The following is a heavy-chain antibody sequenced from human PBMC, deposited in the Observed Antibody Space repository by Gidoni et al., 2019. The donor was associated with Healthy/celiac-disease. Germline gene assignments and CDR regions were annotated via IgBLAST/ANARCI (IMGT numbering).Heavy chain of an antibody. J-gene: IGHJ4*02. Sequence: QVQLQQWGAGLLKPSETLSLTCAVYGGSFSGYYWSWIRQPPGKGLEWIGEINHSGSTNYNPSLKSRVTISVETSKNQFSLKLSSVTAADTAVYYCARARGVYCSGGSCYSSDYWGQGTLVTVSS. CDR1: GGSFSGYY. CDR2: INHSGST. CDR3: ARARGVYCSGGSCYSSDY. D-gene: IGHD2-15*01. V-gene: IGHV4-34*01.